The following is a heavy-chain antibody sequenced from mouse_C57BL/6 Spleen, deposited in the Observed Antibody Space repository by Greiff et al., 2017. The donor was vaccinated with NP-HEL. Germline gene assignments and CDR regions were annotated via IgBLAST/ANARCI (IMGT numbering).Heavy chain of an antibody. D-gene: IGHD1-1*01. CDR3: ARESDYYGSSSWFAY. CDR2: INPSSGYT. Sequence: VQLQQSGAELAKPGASVKLSCKASGYTFTSYWMHWVKQRPGQGLEWIGYINPSSGYTKYNQKFKDKATLTADKSASTAYMRLSSLTYEDSAVYYCARESDYYGSSSWFAYWGQGTRVTVSA. CDR1: GYTFTSYW. V-gene: IGHV1-7*01. J-gene: IGHJ3*01.